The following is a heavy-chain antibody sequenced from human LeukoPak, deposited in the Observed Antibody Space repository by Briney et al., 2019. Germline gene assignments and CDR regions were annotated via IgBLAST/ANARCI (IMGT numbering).Heavy chain of an antibody. D-gene: IGHD7-27*01. CDR2: ISSRGDVI. V-gene: IGHV3-48*03. J-gene: IGHJ4*02. CDR3: ARDEDGDQEFDY. Sequence: PGGSLRLSCGASGFTFSRYGMTWVRQAPGKGLEWVSHISSRGDVISYEDSVKGRFIISRDDAESSLYLQMNSLRVEDTAVYYCARDEDGDQEFDYWGQGTLVTVSS. CDR1: GFTFSRYG.